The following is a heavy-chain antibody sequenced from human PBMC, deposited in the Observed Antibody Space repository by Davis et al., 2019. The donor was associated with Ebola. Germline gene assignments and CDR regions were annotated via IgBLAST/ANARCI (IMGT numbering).Heavy chain of an antibody. CDR1: GYIFTYYL. Sequence: GASLKISCTGSGYIFTYYLIGLVRPIPGKGLELMGIVYPGGSDTIYSPSFQGQVTISADKAIGTAYLQWSSLRASDTAMYYCARHVLGVLPGDNYYYGMDVWGQGTTVTVSS. V-gene: IGHV5-51*01. CDR2: VYPGGSDT. CDR3: ARHVLGVLPGDNYYYGMDV. D-gene: IGHD3-16*01. J-gene: IGHJ6*02.